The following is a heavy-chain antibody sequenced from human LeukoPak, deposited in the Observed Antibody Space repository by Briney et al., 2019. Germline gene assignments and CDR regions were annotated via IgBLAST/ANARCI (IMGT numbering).Heavy chain of an antibody. CDR2: ITGYGAT. V-gene: IGHV3-23*01. J-gene: IGHJ5*02. Sequence: PGGSLRLSCAASGFTFSNFAMMWVRQAPGTGLQWDSTITGYGATFYADSVRGRFTIFRDTPMNTLFLQMNSLGAEDTAVYYCAKGAAAGKVDWFDPWGQGTLVTVSS. CDR1: GFTFSNFA. D-gene: IGHD6-13*01. CDR3: AKGAAAGKVDWFDP.